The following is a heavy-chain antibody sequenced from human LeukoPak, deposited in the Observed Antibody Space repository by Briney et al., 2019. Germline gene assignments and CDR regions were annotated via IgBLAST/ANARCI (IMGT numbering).Heavy chain of an antibody. CDR1: GGSISSYY. CDR2: IYYSGST. V-gene: IGHV4-59*01. D-gene: IGHD1-26*01. J-gene: IGHJ4*02. Sequence: PSETLSLTCTVSGGSISSYYWSWIRQPPGEGLEWIGYIYYSGSTNYNPSLKSRVTISVDTSKNQFSLKLSSVTAADTAVYYCARGEGIVGATFHYWGQGTLVTVSS. CDR3: ARGEGIVGATFHY.